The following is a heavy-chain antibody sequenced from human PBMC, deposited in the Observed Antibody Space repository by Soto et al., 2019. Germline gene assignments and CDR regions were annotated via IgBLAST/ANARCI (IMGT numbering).Heavy chain of an antibody. CDR3: ARDRKSYYGSGRNLNYYYYGMDV. Sequence: GASVKVSCKASGGTFSSYAISWVRQAPGQGLEWMGGIIPIFGTANYAQKFQGRVTITADESTSTAYMELSSLRSEDTAVYYCARDRKSYYGSGRNLNYYYYGMDVWGQGTTVTVSS. CDR1: GGTFSSYA. CDR2: IIPIFGTA. J-gene: IGHJ6*02. V-gene: IGHV1-69*13. D-gene: IGHD3-10*01.